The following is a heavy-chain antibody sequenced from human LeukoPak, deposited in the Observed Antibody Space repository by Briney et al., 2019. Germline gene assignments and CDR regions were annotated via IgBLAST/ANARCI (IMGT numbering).Heavy chain of an antibody. J-gene: IGHJ4*02. CDR2: ISSSSSYI. Sequence: GGSLRLSCAASGFTFSSYSMNWVRQAPGKGLEWVSSISSSSSYIYYADSVKGRFTISRDNAKNSLYLQMNSLRAEDTAVYYCARDRYYYGSGSYYTGDYWGQRTLVTVSS. D-gene: IGHD3-10*01. CDR1: GFTFSSYS. CDR3: ARDRYYYGSGSYYTGDY. V-gene: IGHV3-21*01.